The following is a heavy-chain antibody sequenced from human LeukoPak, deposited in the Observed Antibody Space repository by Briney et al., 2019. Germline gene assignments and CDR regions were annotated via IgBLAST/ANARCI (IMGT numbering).Heavy chain of an antibody. CDR2: IYYSGST. CDR1: GGSISSNSDY. Sequence: SETLSLTCTVSGGSISSNSDYWGWIRQPPGKGLEWIGYIYYSGSTYYNPSLKSRVTISVDTSKNQFSLKLSSVTAADTAVYYCARELVPAAPYFDYWGQGTLVTVSS. J-gene: IGHJ4*02. CDR3: ARELVPAAPYFDY. V-gene: IGHV4-30-4*08. D-gene: IGHD2-2*01.